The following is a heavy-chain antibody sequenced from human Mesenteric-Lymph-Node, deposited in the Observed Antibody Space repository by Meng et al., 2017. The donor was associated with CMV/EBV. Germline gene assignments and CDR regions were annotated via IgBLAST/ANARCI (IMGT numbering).Heavy chain of an antibody. V-gene: IGHV4-34*01. CDR3: ARGGQQQLVLVY. CDR2: INHSGGT. CDR1: GGSFSGYY. J-gene: IGHJ4*02. D-gene: IGHD6-13*01. Sequence: TWAVYGGSFSGYYWSWIRQPPGRGLEWIGEINHSGGTNYNPSLKSRVTISADMSKNQFSLKLSSVTAADTAVYYCARGGQQQLVLVYWGQGTLVTVSS.